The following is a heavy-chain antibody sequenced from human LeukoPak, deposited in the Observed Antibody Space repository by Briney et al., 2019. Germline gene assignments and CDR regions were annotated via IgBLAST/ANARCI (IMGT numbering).Heavy chain of an antibody. CDR2: INPSGGST. CDR3: ARTNLNPDQWALLLY. V-gene: IGHV1-46*01. CDR1: GYTFTSYY. J-gene: IGHJ4*02. Sequence: ASVKVSCKASGYTFTSYYMHWVRQAPGQGLEWMGIINPSGGSTSYAQKFQGRVTMARDTSASTAYMELSSLRSEDTAVYYCARTNLNPDQWALLLYWGQGTLVTVSS. D-gene: IGHD1-26*01.